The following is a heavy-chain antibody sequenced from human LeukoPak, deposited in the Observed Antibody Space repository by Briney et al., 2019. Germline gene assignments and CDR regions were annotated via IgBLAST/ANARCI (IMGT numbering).Heavy chain of an antibody. Sequence: PGGSLRLSCAASGFTFSTYAMSWVRQAPGKGLEWVSVISSSGVSTYYADSVKGRFTISRDNSKNTLFLQMNSLRAEDTAVYYCAKPHGIGSYDAFDIWGQGTMVTVSS. J-gene: IGHJ3*02. CDR1: GFTFSTYA. CDR2: ISSSGVST. CDR3: AKPHGIGSYDAFDI. V-gene: IGHV3-23*01. D-gene: IGHD3-10*01.